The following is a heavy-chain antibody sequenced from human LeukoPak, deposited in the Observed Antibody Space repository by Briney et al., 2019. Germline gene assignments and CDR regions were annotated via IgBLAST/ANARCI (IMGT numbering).Heavy chain of an antibody. CDR1: GVSISTYY. D-gene: IGHD2-2*02. V-gene: IGHV4-59*01. CDR2: IYYSGNT. J-gene: IGHJ4*02. CDR3: ARAYTSWSFDY. Sequence: PSETLSLTCTVSGVSISTYYWSWIRQPPGKGLEWIGYIYYSGNTNYNPSLKSRVTISIDTSKNQFSLKLSSVTAADTAVYYCARAYTSWSFDYWGQGTLVTVSS.